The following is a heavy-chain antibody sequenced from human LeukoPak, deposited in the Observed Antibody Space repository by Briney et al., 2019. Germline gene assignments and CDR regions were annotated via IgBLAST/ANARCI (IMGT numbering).Heavy chain of an antibody. J-gene: IGHJ3*01. D-gene: IGHD2-21*02. Sequence: GSVKVSCKASGYTFTGYYMHWVRQAPGQGLEWMGWINPNSGGTNYAEKFQGRVTMTRDTSISTAYMELSSLRSEGTAVYYCAYEPYCGGDCYSGSWGQGTMVTVSS. CDR2: INPNSGGT. V-gene: IGHV1-2*02. CDR3: AYEPYCGGDCYSGS. CDR1: GYTFTGYY.